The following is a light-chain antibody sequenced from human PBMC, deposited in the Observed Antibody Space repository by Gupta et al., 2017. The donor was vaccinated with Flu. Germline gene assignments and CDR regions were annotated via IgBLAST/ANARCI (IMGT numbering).Light chain of an antibody. Sequence: NFLLTQHQSVSDSPGKTVTISCTRSSGSIASNFVQWYLQRPGSYPTTVIYENNQRPSGVPCRFSGSVDSSSNAASLTISVLKTEDEAYYCCQSYDDYIVIFGGGTKLTVL. V-gene: IGLV6-57*01. CDR1: SGSIASNF. CDR2: ENN. CDR3: QSYDDYIVI. J-gene: IGLJ2*01.